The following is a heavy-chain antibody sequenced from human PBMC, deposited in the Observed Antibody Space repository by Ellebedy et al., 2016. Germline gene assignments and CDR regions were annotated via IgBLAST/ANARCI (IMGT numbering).Heavy chain of an antibody. Sequence: SQTLSLTCXVNGGSFSGNYWTWIRQPPGKGLEWIGEINHRGSTNYNPSLKSRVTISVETSKNQFSLKLRSVTAADTAVYYCARGHDPVAVTPAALALFSRMGSLWFDPWGQGTLVSVSS. CDR1: GGSFSGNY. CDR2: INHRGST. V-gene: IGHV4-34*01. CDR3: ARGHDPVAVTPAALALFSRMGSLWFDP. D-gene: IGHD2-2*01. J-gene: IGHJ5*02.